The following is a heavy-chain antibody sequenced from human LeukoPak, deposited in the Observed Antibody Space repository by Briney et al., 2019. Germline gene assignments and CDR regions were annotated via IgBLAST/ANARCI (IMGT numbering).Heavy chain of an antibody. D-gene: IGHD2-2*01. CDR2: IIPILGIA. J-gene: IGHJ6*02. CDR3: ARDIVVVPAAARYYYGMDV. Sequence: GASVKVSCKASGYTFTGYYMHWVRQAPGQGLEWMGRIIPILGIANYAQKFQGRVTITADKSTSTAYMELSSLRSEDTAVYYCARDIVVVPAAARYYYGMDVWGQGTTVTVSS. V-gene: IGHV1-69*04. CDR1: GYTFTGYY.